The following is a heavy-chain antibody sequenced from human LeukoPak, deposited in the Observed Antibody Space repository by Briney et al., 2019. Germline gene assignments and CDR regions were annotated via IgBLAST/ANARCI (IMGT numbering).Heavy chain of an antibody. CDR2: INPNSGGT. CDR1: GYTFTGYY. D-gene: IGHD2-2*01. CDR3: ARWGYCSSTSCSNWFDP. Sequence: ASVKVSCKASGYTFTGYYMHWARQAPGQGLEWMGWINPNSGGTNYAQKFQGRVTMHRDTSISTACMELSRLRSDDTGVYYCARWGYCSSTSCSNWFDPWGQGTLVTVSS. J-gene: IGHJ5*02. V-gene: IGHV1-2*02.